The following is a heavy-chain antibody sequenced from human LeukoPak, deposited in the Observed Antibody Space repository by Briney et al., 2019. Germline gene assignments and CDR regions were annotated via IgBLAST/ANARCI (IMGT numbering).Heavy chain of an antibody. CDR3: AKGGGVTANDY. Sequence: PGGSLRLSCAASGFTFSSYAMSWVRQAPGKGLAWVSAISISGDNTYYAGSVKGRFTISRDNFKNTLYLRMNSLRAEDTAVYYCAKGGGVTANDYWGQGTLVTVSS. V-gene: IGHV3-23*01. J-gene: IGHJ4*02. D-gene: IGHD3-16*01. CDR1: GFTFSSYA. CDR2: ISISGDNT.